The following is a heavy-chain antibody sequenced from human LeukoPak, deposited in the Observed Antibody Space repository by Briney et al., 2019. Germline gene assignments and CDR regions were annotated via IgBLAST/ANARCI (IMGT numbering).Heavy chain of an antibody. J-gene: IGHJ5*02. CDR3: ARELLWFGELFWP. Sequence: SETLSLTRAVSGYSISSGYYWGWIRQPPGKGLEWIGSIYHSGSTYYNPSLKSRVTISVDTSKNQFSLKLSSVTAADTAVYYCARELLWFGELFWPWGQGTLVTVSS. CDR2: IYHSGST. D-gene: IGHD3-10*01. CDR1: GYSISSGYY. V-gene: IGHV4-38-2*02.